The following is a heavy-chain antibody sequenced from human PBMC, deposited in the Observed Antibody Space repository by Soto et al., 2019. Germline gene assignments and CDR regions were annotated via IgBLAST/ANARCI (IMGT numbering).Heavy chain of an antibody. V-gene: IGHV3-66*01. CDR1: GFTVSSNY. D-gene: IGHD3-10*01. J-gene: IGHJ6*02. Sequence: EVQLVESGGGLVQPGGSLRLSCAASGFTVSSNYMSWVRQAPGKGLEWVSVIYSGGSTYYADSVKGRFTISRDNSKNTLYLQMNSLRAEDTAVYYCASDFTYGSGSYLYYYGMDVWGQGTTVTVSS. CDR2: IYSGGST. CDR3: ASDFTYGSGSYLYYYGMDV.